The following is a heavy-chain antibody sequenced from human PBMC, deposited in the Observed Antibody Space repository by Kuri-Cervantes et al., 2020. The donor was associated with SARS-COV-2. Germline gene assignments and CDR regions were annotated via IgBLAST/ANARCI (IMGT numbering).Heavy chain of an antibody. J-gene: IGHJ4*02. CDR1: GGSFSSYY. V-gene: IGHV4-34*01. CDR3: ARHYDILTGRLLGGFDY. D-gene: IGHD3-9*01. CDR2: INHSGST. Sequence: SETLSLTCAVYGGSFSSYYWSWIRQPPGKGLEWMGEINHSGSTNYNPSLKSRVTISVDTSKNQFSLKLSSVTAADTAVYYCARHYDILTGRLLGGFDYWGQGTLVTVSS.